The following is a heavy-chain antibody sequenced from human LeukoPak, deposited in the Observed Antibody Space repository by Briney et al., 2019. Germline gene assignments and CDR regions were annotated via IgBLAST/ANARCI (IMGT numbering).Heavy chain of an antibody. J-gene: IGHJ4*02. CDR3: ARERTDQLLLDF. V-gene: IGHV3-21*01. D-gene: IGHD1-1*01. CDR1: GFTFGAYA. CDR2: ISYSGRDK. Sequence: GGSLRLSCAASGFTFGAYAMNWVRQEAGKGLEWVSSISYSGRDKFYADSVKGRFTIPRDNTKNSLYLEMNNLRAEDTAVFYCARERTDQLLLDFWGQGALVTVSS.